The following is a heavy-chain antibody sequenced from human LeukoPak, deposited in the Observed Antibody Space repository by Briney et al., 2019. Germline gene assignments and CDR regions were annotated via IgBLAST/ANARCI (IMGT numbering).Heavy chain of an antibody. Sequence: GSLRLSCAASEFNFNTSPMNWLRQAPGKGLEWVSSISLGGKYIYYADAVKGRFTISRDGAKNPLFLEMTSLRADDTAVYFCARGFCSGGTCYRVTGTFDVWGLGTMVTVSS. J-gene: IGHJ3*01. CDR2: ISLGGKYI. CDR3: ARGFCSGGTCYRVTGTFDV. D-gene: IGHD2-15*01. V-gene: IGHV3-21*06. CDR1: EFNFNTSP.